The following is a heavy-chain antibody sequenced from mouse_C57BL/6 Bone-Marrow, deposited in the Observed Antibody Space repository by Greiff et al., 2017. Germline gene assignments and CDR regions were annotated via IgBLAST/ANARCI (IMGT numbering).Heavy chain of an antibody. D-gene: IGHD1-1*01. CDR3: AREGYYYGSSPYWYFDV. Sequence: LQESGAELVRPGASVKLSCKASGYTFTDYYINWVKQRPGQGLEWIARIYPGSGNTYYNEKFKGKATLTAEKSSSTAYMQLSSLTSEDSAVYFCAREGYYYGSSPYWYFDVWGTGTTVTVSS. J-gene: IGHJ1*03. CDR1: GYTFTDYY. V-gene: IGHV1-76*01. CDR2: IYPGSGNT.